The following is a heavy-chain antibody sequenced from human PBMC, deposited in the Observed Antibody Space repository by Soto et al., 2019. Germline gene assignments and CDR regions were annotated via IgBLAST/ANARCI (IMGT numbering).Heavy chain of an antibody. J-gene: IGHJ4*02. CDR3: VRGVGGNFYFDY. CDR2: VYYSGST. V-gene: IGHV4-31*03. Sequence: QVQLQESGPGLGKPSQTLSLTCTVSGGSINRGGYYWTWIRQHPGKGLEWIGSVYYSGSTNYNPSLKSRVTISVDTSKNQFSLKLSSVSAADTAVYYCVRGVGGNFYFDYWGQGTLVTVSS. D-gene: IGHD2-21*02. CDR1: GGSINRGGYY.